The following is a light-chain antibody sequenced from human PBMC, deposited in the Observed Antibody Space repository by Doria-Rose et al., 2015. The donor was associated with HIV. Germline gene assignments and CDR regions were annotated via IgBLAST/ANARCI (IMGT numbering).Light chain of an antibody. Sequence: LTQSPGTLSLSPGERATLSRRASRRVKSSYLAWYQQMPGQAPRLLIYDASTRATGIPDRFSGSGSGTDFTLTISRLEPEDVAVYYCQQYGTSRGTFGQGTRLEIK. J-gene: IGKJ5*01. CDR2: DAS. CDR3: QQYGTSRGT. CDR1: RRVKSSY. V-gene: IGKV3-20*01.